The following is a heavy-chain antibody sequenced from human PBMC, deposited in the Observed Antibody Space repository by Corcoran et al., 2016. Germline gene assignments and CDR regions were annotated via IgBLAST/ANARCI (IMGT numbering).Heavy chain of an antibody. Sequence: QLQLQESGPGLVKPSETLSLTCTVSGGSISSSSYYWGWIRQPPGKGLEWIGSIYYSGSTYYNPSLKSRVTISVDTSKNQFSLKLSSVTAADTAVYDCARSQIRLNYYDSSGSSCFDYWGQGTLVTVSS. CDR2: IYYSGST. J-gene: IGHJ4*02. V-gene: IGHV4-39*07. CDR1: GGSISSSSYY. D-gene: IGHD3-22*01. CDR3: ARSQIRLNYYDSSGSSCFDY.